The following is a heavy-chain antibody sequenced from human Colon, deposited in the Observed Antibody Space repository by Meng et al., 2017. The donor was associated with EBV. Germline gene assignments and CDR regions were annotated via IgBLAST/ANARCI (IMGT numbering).Heavy chain of an antibody. CDR2: VSHPGSA. CDR1: GGSFSGYV. CDR3: ARVPTTGYKDH. D-gene: IGHD3-9*01. V-gene: IGHV4-34*01. J-gene: IGHJ4*02. Sequence: QVPLQQLGAGLLKPSETLSLTCTVSGGSFSGYVWGWGRQPPGKGMEWIGEVSHPGSANYNPSLKSRVTISVGASEKQFSLRLTSVTAADSAVYYCARVPTTGYKDHWGQGTLVTVSS.